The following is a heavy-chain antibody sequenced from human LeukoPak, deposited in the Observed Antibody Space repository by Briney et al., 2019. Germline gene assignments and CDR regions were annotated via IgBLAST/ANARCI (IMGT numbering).Heavy chain of an antibody. Sequence: GASVKVSCKASGYTFTSYYMHWVRQAPGQGLEWMGIINPSGGSTSYAQKFQGRVTMTRDMSTSTVYMELSSLRSEDTAVYYCARDSLLEPVPLYWGQGTLVTVSS. J-gene: IGHJ4*02. D-gene: IGHD3-10*01. CDR2: INPSGGST. CDR3: ARDSLLEPVPLY. CDR1: GYTFTSYY. V-gene: IGHV1-46*01.